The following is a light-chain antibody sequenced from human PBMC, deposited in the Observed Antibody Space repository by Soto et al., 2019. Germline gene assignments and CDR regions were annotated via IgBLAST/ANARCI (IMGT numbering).Light chain of an antibody. CDR1: NVGSKS. Sequence: SYELTQPPSVSVAPGQTARIPCGGNNVGSKSVHWYQQKPGQAPVLVVYDGSERPSGLPERFSGSKSGSTATLTLSRVEGGDEADYYCQVWDSDSDHHVVFGGGTKVTVL. J-gene: IGLJ2*01. V-gene: IGLV3-21*02. CDR3: QVWDSDSDHHVV. CDR2: DGS.